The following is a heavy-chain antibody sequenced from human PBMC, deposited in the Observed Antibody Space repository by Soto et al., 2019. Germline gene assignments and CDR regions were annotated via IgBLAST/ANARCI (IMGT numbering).Heavy chain of an antibody. J-gene: IGHJ6*02. CDR1: GYSFPAYG. Sequence: GESLKISCKGSGYSFPAYGIAWVRQMPGKGLEWMGTIYPVDSDTRYSPSFQGQVSISVDKSINTAYLQWSSLKASDTAMYFCARQSLRSSYALDVWGQGTTVTVSS. D-gene: IGHD4-17*01. V-gene: IGHV5-51*01. CDR3: ARQSLRSSYALDV. CDR2: IYPVDSDT.